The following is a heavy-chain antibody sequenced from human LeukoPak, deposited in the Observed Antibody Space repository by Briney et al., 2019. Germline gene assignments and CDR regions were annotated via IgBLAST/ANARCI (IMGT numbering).Heavy chain of an antibody. D-gene: IGHD3-22*01. J-gene: IGHJ4*02. CDR2: ISSSSSYI. V-gene: IGHV3-21*01. CDR1: GFTFSSYS. Sequence: PGGSLRLSCAASGFTFSSYSMNWVRQAPGKGLEWVSSISSSSSYIYYADSVKGRFTISRDNAKNSLYLQMNSLRAKDTAVYYCARDYYDSSGYYYGFDYWGQGTLVTVSS. CDR3: ARDYYDSSGYYYGFDY.